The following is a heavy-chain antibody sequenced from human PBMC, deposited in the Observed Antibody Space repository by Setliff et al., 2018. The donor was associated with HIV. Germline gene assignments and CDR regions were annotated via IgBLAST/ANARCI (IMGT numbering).Heavy chain of an antibody. Sequence: GGSLRLSCAASGFTFNMFWMSWVRQAPGKGLEWVANIKQEGSEKNYVDSVKGRFTISRDNAKNSLYLQMNSLSVEDTAVYYCARLSTNYGEHDAFDIWGQGTMVTVSS. V-gene: IGHV3-7*01. J-gene: IGHJ3*02. D-gene: IGHD4-17*01. CDR3: ARLSTNYGEHDAFDI. CDR2: IKQEGSEK. CDR1: GFTFNMFW.